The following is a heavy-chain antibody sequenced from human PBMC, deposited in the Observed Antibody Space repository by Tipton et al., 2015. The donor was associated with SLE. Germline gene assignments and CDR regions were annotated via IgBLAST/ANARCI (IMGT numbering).Heavy chain of an antibody. D-gene: IGHD3-16*01. CDR2: IYHSGSF. V-gene: IGHV4-4*02. CDR1: GDSISSLNW. J-gene: IGHJ4*02. Sequence: GLVKPSGTLSLTCAVSGDSISSLNWWSWVRQPPGKGLEWIGEIYHSGSFHYNPSLKSRVTISIDKSKNEVSLTLNSVTAADTAVYYCARHMITGGEFDYWGQGTLVTVSS. CDR3: ARHMITGGEFDY.